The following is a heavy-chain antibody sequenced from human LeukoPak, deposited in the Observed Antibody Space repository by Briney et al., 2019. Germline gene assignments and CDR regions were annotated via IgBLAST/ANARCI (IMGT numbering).Heavy chain of an antibody. Sequence: SETLSLTCTVSGGSISSSSYYWGWIRQPPGKGLEWIGSIYYSGSTYYNPSLKSRVTISVDTSKNQFSLKLSSVTAAVTAVYYCARHVDSGSYLNWFDPWGQGTLVTVSS. V-gene: IGHV4-39*01. J-gene: IGHJ5*02. CDR1: GGSISSSSYY. CDR2: IYYSGST. D-gene: IGHD1-26*01. CDR3: ARHVDSGSYLNWFDP.